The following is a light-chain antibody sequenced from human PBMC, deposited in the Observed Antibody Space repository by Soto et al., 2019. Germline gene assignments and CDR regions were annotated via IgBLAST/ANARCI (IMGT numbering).Light chain of an antibody. Sequence: DIQMTQSPSSLAASVGDRVTITCRASQGISNRLAWYQQKPGKPPKLLIYVASALQSGVPSRFSGSGSGTDSTLSISSLQPEDAATYFCQNYNSAPLSFGGGTKVEIK. J-gene: IGKJ4*01. CDR3: QNYNSAPLS. V-gene: IGKV1-27*01. CDR2: VAS. CDR1: QGISNR.